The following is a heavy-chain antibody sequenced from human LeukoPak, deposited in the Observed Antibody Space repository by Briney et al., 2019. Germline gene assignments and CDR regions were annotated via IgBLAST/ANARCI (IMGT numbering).Heavy chain of an antibody. J-gene: IGHJ4*02. CDR3: AKASGYSGYDPFDY. CDR2: ISGSGDST. CDR1: GFTFSSYV. D-gene: IGHD5-12*01. V-gene: IGHV3-23*01. Sequence: GGFLRLSCAASGFTFSSYVMSWVRQAPGKGLEWVSGISGSGDSTYYADSVKGRFSISRDNSRDTLYLQINSLRADDTALYYCAKASGYSGYDPFDYWGQGTLVTVSS.